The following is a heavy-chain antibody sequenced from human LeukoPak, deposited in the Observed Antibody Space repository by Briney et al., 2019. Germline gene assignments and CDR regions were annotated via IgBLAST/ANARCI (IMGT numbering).Heavy chain of an antibody. CDR3: ARDAYYDFWSGDGAPRYFDS. Sequence: GGSLRPSCAASGFTFDDYAMHWVRQAPGKGLEWVSGISWNSGSIGYADSVKGRFTISRDNAKNSLYLQMNSLRAEDTAVYYCARDAYYDFWSGDGAPRYFDSWGQGTLVTVSS. CDR1: GFTFDDYA. D-gene: IGHD3-3*01. CDR2: ISWNSGSI. V-gene: IGHV3-9*01. J-gene: IGHJ4*02.